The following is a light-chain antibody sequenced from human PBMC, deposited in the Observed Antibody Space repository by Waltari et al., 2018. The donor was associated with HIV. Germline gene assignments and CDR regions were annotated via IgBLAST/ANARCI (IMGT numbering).Light chain of an antibody. J-gene: IGLJ1*01. V-gene: IGLV3-21*01. Sequence: SYVLTQPPSVSVAPGETATITCAGNNIGRQNVHWSQQRPGKAPILVIYYDNERPSGIPERFSGSNSGNTATLTIRRVEVADEADYYCQVWDSDSDHVFGPGTEVTVL. CDR2: YDN. CDR3: QVWDSDSDHV. CDR1: NIGRQN.